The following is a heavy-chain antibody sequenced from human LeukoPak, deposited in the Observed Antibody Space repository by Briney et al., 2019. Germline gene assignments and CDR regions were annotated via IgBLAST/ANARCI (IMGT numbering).Heavy chain of an antibody. CDR2: MNPNSGNT. Sequence: ASVKVSCKASGYTFTNYDINWVRQATGQGLEWMGWMNPNSGNTGYGQKFQGRVTITRNPSISTAYMELSSLRSEDTAVYYCARGGWFGEFPYYMDVWGKGTTVTVSS. CDR1: GYTFTNYD. D-gene: IGHD3-10*01. CDR3: ARGGWFGEFPYYMDV. J-gene: IGHJ6*03. V-gene: IGHV1-8*03.